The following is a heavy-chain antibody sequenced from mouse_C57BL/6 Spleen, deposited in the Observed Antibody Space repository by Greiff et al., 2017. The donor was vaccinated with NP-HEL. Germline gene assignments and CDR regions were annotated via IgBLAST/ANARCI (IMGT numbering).Heavy chain of an antibody. Sequence: EVHLVESGGGLVKPGGSLKLSCAASGFTFSSYAMSWVRQTPEKRLEWVATISDGGSYTYYPDNVKGRFTISRDNAKNNLYLQMSHLKSEDTAMYYCARYYGSNGFAYWGQGTLVTVSA. D-gene: IGHD1-1*01. CDR1: GFTFSSYA. J-gene: IGHJ3*01. CDR2: ISDGGSYT. CDR3: ARYYGSNGFAY. V-gene: IGHV5-4*01.